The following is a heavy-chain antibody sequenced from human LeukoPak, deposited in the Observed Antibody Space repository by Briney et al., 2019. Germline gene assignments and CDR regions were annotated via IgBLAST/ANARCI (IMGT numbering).Heavy chain of an antibody. CDR1: GGSISSSSYY. Sequence: SETLSLTCTVSGGSISSSSYYWGWIRQPPGKGLEWIGSIYYSGSTYYNPSLKSRVTISVDTSKNQFSLKLSSVTAADTAVYYCARRGGYRPFDYWGQGTLVTVSP. J-gene: IGHJ4*02. D-gene: IGHD5-12*01. CDR2: IYYSGST. CDR3: ARRGGYRPFDY. V-gene: IGHV4-39*01.